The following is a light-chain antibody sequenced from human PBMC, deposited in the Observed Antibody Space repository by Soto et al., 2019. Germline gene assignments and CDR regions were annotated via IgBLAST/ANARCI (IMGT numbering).Light chain of an antibody. CDR1: QSVSSY. Sequence: EIVLTQSPATLSLTPGERATLSCRASQSVSSYLAWYQQKPGQAPRLLIYGASTRATGIPARFSGSGSGTEFTLTISSLQSEDFAVYYCQQYGSSPWTFGQGTKVDI. CDR3: QQYGSSPWT. J-gene: IGKJ1*01. V-gene: IGKV3-15*01. CDR2: GAS.